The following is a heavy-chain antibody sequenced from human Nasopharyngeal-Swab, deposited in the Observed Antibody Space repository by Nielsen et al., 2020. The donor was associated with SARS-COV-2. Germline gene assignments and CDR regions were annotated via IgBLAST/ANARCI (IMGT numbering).Heavy chain of an antibody. J-gene: IGHJ5*02. D-gene: IGHD6-6*01. CDR3: ARGLKSIAARQGLNWFDP. CDR1: GGSISSSSYY. Sequence: SETLSLTCTVSGGSISSSSYYWGWIRQPPGKGLEWIGSIYYSGSTYYNPSLKSRVTMSVDTSKNQFSLKLSSVTAADTAVYYCARGLKSIAARQGLNWFDPWGQGTLVTVSS. V-gene: IGHV4-39*07. CDR2: IYYSGST.